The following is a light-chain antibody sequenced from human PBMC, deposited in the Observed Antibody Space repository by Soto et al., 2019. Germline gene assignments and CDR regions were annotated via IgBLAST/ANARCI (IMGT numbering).Light chain of an antibody. CDR2: TTS. CDR1: QSISYY. CDR3: QQSYSTPGT. Sequence: DIQMTQSPSSLSASIGDRVTITCRASQSISYYLNWYQQKPGRAPRLLIYTTSSLQSGVPSKFSGSASGTDFTLTISSLQPEDFATYYCQQSYSTPGTFGQGTKVDI. V-gene: IGKV1-39*01. J-gene: IGKJ1*01.